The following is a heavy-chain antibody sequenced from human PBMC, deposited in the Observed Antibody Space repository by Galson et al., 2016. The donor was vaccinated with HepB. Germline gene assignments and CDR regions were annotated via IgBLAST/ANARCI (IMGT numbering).Heavy chain of an antibody. CDR2: IIPMFGTS. CDR1: GGTLNNYA. Sequence: SVKVSCKASGGTLNNYAITWVRQAPGQGLEWMGGIIPMFGTSKNAQKFQGRLSITADESTGTVYMELNNLRSEHTAVYFCARGPYSISVGAKFDYWGQGTLVSVSS. J-gene: IGHJ4*02. CDR3: ARGPYSISVGAKFDY. V-gene: IGHV1-69*13. D-gene: IGHD6-6*01.